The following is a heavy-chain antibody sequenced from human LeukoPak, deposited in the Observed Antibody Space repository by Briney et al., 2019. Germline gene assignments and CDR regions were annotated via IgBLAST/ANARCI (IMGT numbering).Heavy chain of an antibody. V-gene: IGHV3-15*01. J-gene: IGHJ4*02. CDR2: IKSKTDGGTT. D-gene: IGHD6-19*01. CDR3: TTDSPLPYSSGWYMSGY. Sequence: GGSLRLSCAASGFTFSNAWMSWVRQAPGKGLEWVGRIKSKTDGGTTDYAAPVKGRFTISRDDSKNTLYLQMNSLKTEDTAVYHCTTDSPLPYSSGWYMSGYWGQGTLVTVSS. CDR1: GFTFSNAW.